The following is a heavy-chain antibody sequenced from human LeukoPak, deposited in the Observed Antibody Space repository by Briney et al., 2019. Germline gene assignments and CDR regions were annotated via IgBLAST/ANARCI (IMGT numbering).Heavy chain of an antibody. V-gene: IGHV3-74*01. Sequence: PGGPLRLSCAASGFTFSSHWMHWVRQAPGKGLVWVSRINSDGSSTSYADSVKGRFTISRDNAKNTLYLQMNSLRAEDTAVYYCARTLVGASSKDPDYWGQGTLVTVSS. J-gene: IGHJ4*02. CDR2: INSDGSST. CDR3: ARTLVGASSKDPDY. CDR1: GFTFSSHW. D-gene: IGHD1-26*01.